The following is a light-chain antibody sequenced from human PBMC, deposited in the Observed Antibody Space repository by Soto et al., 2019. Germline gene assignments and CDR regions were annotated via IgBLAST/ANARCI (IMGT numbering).Light chain of an antibody. CDR1: SSDVGVYNY. CDR2: DVT. Sequence: QSVLTQPASVSGSPGQSIAISCTGTSSDVGVYNYVSWYQQYPGKAPELIIFDVTNRPSGVSDRFSGSKSGSTASLTIAGLQADDEADYYCTSCAGSGTYVVGTGTEVTVL. J-gene: IGLJ1*01. V-gene: IGLV2-14*01. CDR3: TSCAGSGTYV.